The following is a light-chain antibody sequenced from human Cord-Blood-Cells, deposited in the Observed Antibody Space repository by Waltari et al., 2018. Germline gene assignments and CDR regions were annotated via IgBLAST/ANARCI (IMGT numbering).Light chain of an antibody. CDR3: SSYTSSSTV. CDR2: DVS. Sequence: QSALTQPASVSGSPGQPLTISRTGTSSAVGGYNYVSWYQQHPGKAPKLMIYDVSNRPSGVSNRFSGSKSGNTASLTISGLQAEDEADYYCSSYTSSSTVFGGGTKLTVL. J-gene: IGLJ3*02. CDR1: SSAVGGYNY. V-gene: IGLV2-14*01.